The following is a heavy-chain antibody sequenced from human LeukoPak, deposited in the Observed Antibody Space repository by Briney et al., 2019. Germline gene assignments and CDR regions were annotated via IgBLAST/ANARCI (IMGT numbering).Heavy chain of an antibody. D-gene: IGHD3-22*01. Sequence: PGRSLSLSCAASVFTFNDYAMHWVRQAPGEGLECVSGIGWNSHIIGYEDSVKGRFTISRDNASNSLSLQMNSLRTEDTAFYYCAKDRDSSGFAPYFDYWGQGVLVTVSS. CDR3: AKDRDSSGFAPYFDY. CDR2: IGWNSHII. CDR1: VFTFNDYA. V-gene: IGHV3-9*01. J-gene: IGHJ4*02.